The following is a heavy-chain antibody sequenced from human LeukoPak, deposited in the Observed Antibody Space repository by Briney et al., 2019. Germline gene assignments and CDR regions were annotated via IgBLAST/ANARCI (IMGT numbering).Heavy chain of an antibody. D-gene: IGHD3-22*01. CDR1: GFTFSSYA. V-gene: IGHV3-23*01. Sequence: PGGSLRLSCAASGFTFSSYAMSWVRQAPGKGLEWVSGISGSGGATYYTDTVKGRFTISRDSSKNTVYLQMNSLRAEDTAVYYCAKYSPRVVDTYLNYWGQGTLVTVSS. CDR3: AKYSPRVVDTYLNY. CDR2: ISGSGGAT. J-gene: IGHJ4*02.